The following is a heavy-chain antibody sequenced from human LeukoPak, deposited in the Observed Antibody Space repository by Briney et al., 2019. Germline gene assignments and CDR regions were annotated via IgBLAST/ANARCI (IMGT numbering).Heavy chain of an antibody. D-gene: IGHD2-21*02. CDR1: GGSFSGYY. V-gene: IGHV4-34*01. J-gene: IGHJ4*02. Sequence: PSETLSLTCAVYGGSFSGYYWSWIRQPPGKGLEWIGEINHSGSTNYNPSLKSRVTISVDTSKNQFSLKLSSVTAADTAVYYCARAGELAYCGGDCYTYWGQGTLVTVSS. CDR2: INHSGST. CDR3: ARAGELAYCGGDCYTY.